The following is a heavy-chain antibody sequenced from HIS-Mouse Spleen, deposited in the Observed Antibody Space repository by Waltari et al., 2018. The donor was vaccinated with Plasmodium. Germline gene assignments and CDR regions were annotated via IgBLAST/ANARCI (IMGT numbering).Heavy chain of an antibody. D-gene: IGHD6-19*01. Sequence: QVQLVQSGAEVKKPGASVKVSCKASGYTFTNYGIIWVRQAPGQGLEWMGWIRPYKGNTHLAQKVQGRVTMTTDTSTSTAYMELRSLRSDDTAVYYCARGSAGDAFDIWGQGTMVTVSS. CDR2: IRPYKGNT. CDR3: ARGSAGDAFDI. CDR1: GYTFTNYG. J-gene: IGHJ3*02. V-gene: IGHV1-18*01.